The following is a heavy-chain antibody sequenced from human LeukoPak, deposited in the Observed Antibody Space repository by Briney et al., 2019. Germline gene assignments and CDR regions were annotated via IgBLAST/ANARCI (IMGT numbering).Heavy chain of an antibody. J-gene: IGHJ4*02. CDR3: ARDQVSVAGTGIDY. V-gene: IGHV3-48*04. D-gene: IGHD6-13*01. CDR1: GFTFSSYG. Sequence: GGSLRLSCAASGFTFSSYGMTWVRQAPGKGLEWVSYISSSGNSISYADSVKGRFTISRDNAKNSLYLQMNSLRAEDTAVYYCARDQVSVAGTGIDYWGQGTLVTVSS. CDR2: ISSSGNSI.